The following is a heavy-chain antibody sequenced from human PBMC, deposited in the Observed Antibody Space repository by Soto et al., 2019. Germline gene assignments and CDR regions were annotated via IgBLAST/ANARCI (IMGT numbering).Heavy chain of an antibody. V-gene: IGHV3-49*03. J-gene: IGHJ4*02. Sequence: PGGSLRLSCTASGFTFGDYGMSWFRQAPGKGLEWVCFIRRKSYGGTTEYAASVKGRFIISRDDSKSIAYLQMNSLQTEDTAVYYCTRIHGSGNYLPDYWGQGTQVTVSS. D-gene: IGHD3-10*01. CDR2: IRRKSYGGTT. CDR1: GFTFGDYG. CDR3: TRIHGSGNYLPDY.